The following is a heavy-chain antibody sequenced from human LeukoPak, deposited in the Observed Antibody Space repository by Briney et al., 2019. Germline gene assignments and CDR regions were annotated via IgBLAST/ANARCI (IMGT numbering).Heavy chain of an antibody. CDR1: GFTFSSYS. J-gene: IGHJ4*02. Sequence: GGSLRLSCAASGFTFSSYSMNWVRQAPGKGLEWVSYISSSSSTIYYADSVKGRFTISRDNAKNSLYLQMNSLRAEDTAVYYCARVGARDIVATIAYYFDYWGQGTLVTVSS. CDR2: ISSSSSTI. D-gene: IGHD5-12*01. V-gene: IGHV3-48*04. CDR3: ARVGARDIVATIAYYFDY.